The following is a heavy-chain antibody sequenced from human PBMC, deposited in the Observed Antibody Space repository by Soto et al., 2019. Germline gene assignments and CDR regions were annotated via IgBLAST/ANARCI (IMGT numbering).Heavy chain of an antibody. CDR2: IYYTGST. J-gene: IGHJ4*02. CDR1: GGSISDSSYY. CDR3: VRLPHSVAANFDS. D-gene: IGHD2-21*01. V-gene: IGHV4-39*01. Sequence: PSETLSLTCSVSGGSISDSSYYWGWIRQPPGKGLEWIGSIYYTGSTYYNPSVKGRFTLSIDISKNQFSLKLRSVAASDTAIYYCVRLPHSVAANFDSWGQGTLVTVSS.